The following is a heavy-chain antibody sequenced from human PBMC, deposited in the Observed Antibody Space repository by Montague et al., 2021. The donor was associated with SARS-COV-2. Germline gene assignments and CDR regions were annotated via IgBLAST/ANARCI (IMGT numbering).Heavy chain of an antibody. V-gene: IGHV4-39*01. CDR3: ARHYYFDTSGQTPPFDY. Sequence: SETLSLTCTVSGGSISTNSYSWGWLPLPPGQELKWLGSIYYRGSTYSNPSITRRVSISVDTSKNQFSLTLSSVTAAATAVYYCARHYYFDTSGQTPPFDYWGQGTLVTVSS. J-gene: IGHJ4*02. CDR1: GGSISTNSYS. CDR2: IYYRGST. D-gene: IGHD3-22*01.